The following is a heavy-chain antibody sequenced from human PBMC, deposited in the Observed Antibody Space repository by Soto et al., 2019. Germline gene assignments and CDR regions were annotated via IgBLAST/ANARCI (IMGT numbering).Heavy chain of an antibody. J-gene: IGHJ4*02. CDR1: GFTFSNYG. CDR2: IWYDGSNK. D-gene: IGHD5-18*01. Sequence: QVQLVESGGGVVQPGRSLRLSCAASGFTFSNYGMHWVRQAPGKGLDWVAVIWYDGSNKYYADSVKGRISISSDHSKNTLYLHMNSKSAEYTAVYYCGRGVGEYSYDDYFDYWGQGTLVTVAA. CDR3: GRGVGEYSYDDYFDY. V-gene: IGHV3-33*01.